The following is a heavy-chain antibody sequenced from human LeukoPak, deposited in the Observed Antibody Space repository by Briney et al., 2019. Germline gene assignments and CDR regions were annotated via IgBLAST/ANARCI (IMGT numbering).Heavy chain of an antibody. CDR2: IKQDGSEK. J-gene: IGHJ4*02. CDR1: GFTFSSYW. D-gene: IGHD2-21*01. Sequence: HPGGSLRLSCAASGFTFSSYWMTWVRQAPGKGLEWVANIKQDGSEKYYVDSVKGRFTISRDNSKNTLYLQMNNLRAEDTAVYYCADFAVTGDGYWGQGTLVTVSS. CDR3: ADFAVTGDGY. V-gene: IGHV3-7*03.